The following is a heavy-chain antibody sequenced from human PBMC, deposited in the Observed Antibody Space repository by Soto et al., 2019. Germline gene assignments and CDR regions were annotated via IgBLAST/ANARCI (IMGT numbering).Heavy chain of an antibody. J-gene: IGHJ1*01. V-gene: IGHV1-46*01. Sequence: ASAKVSCEASGYRLTTYFIHWVRQAHGQGLEWMGMIHPSGDTGYAQKFRGRVTMTIDTSTTTAYMELRNLTSEDTAVYFSVRGYCTTSPCSGDFQFWGQGTLVTVSS. CDR2: IHPSGDT. D-gene: IGHD2-15*01. CDR3: VRGYCTTSPCSGDFQF. CDR1: GYRLTTYF.